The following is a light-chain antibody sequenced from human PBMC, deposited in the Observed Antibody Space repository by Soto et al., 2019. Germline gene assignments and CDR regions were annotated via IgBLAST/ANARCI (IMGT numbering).Light chain of an antibody. Sequence: DIQLTQSPSFLSASVTDRVTITCRASQGISSSLAWYQQKPGKAPKLLIYDASTLQSGIPSRFSGSGHGTEFTLTIISLQHEDFATYYRQQLSTAPHTFGPGTKVDS. V-gene: IGKV1-9*01. CDR3: QQLSTAPHT. CDR2: DAS. CDR1: QGISSS. J-gene: IGKJ3*01.